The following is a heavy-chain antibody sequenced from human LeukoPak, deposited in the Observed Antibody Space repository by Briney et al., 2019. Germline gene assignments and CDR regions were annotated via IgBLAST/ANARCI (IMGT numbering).Heavy chain of an antibody. V-gene: IGHV3-23*01. CDR2: IRGSGAQT. Sequence: GGSLRLSCAASGFTFRIYGMSWLRQAPGKGLEWVSAIRGSGAQTFYADSVKGRFTISRDNPKNTLYLEMNSLRAEDTAVYYCAKTLPYEVYCSGDCPYLFDHWGRGTLVTVSS. CDR1: GFTFRIYG. D-gene: IGHD2-21*02. CDR3: AKTLPYEVYCSGDCPYLFDH. J-gene: IGHJ4*02.